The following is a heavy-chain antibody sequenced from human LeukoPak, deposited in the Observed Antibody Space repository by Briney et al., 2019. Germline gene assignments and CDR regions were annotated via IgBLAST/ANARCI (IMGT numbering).Heavy chain of an antibody. CDR1: GYTFTVYY. CDR2: INPNSGGT. V-gene: IGHV1-2*02. D-gene: IGHD3-16*02. Sequence: GAPVTVSCTASGYTFTVYYMHWVRQAPGQGLGWMGWINPNSGGTNYAQKFQGRVTMTRDTSISTAYMELSRLRSDDTAVYYCATSFLTFGGVIVDYWGQGTLVTVSS. CDR3: ATSFLTFGGVIVDY. J-gene: IGHJ4*02.